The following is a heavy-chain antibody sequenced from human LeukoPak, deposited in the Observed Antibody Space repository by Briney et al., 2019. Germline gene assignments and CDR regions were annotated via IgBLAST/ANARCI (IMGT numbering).Heavy chain of an antibody. J-gene: IGHJ3*02. Sequence: PGGSLRLSCEASGFTVSSNYMNWVRQAPGKGLEGVSVIYSGGSIYYADSVKGRFTISRDNFKNTLYLQMDSLRAEDTAVYFCAREVKRGNGFDIWGQGTMVTVSS. CDR3: AREVKRGNGFDI. CDR2: IYSGGSI. CDR1: GFTVSSNY. D-gene: IGHD5-24*01. V-gene: IGHV3-53*01.